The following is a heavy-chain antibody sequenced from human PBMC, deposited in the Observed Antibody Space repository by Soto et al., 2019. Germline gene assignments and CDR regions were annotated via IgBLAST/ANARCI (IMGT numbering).Heavy chain of an antibody. D-gene: IGHD2-21*02. J-gene: IGHJ4*02. CDR1: GDTFSDYY. V-gene: IGHV1-46*01. CDR3: ARGGHVVVVTAALDY. Sequence: QVQLVQSGAEVKKPGASVKVSCKASGDTFSDYYIHWVRQAPGQGLEWMGTVNPSGGHTTYAQHFLGRMTMTRDTSTSTLYMELTSLTSEDTAVYYCARGGHVVVVTAALDYWGQGTLVSVSS. CDR2: VNPSGGHT.